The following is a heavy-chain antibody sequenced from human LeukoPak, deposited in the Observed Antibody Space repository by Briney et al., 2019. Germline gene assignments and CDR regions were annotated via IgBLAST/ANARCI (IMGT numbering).Heavy chain of an antibody. D-gene: IGHD3-3*01. Sequence: SVKVSCKASGGTFSSYAISWVRQAPGQGLEWMGGIIPIFGTANHAQKFQGRVTITTDESTSTAYMELSSLRSEDTAVYYCARDVPIDYTIFGVAPTSYYMDVWGKGTTVTVSS. J-gene: IGHJ6*03. CDR2: IIPIFGTA. CDR3: ARDVPIDYTIFGVAPTSYYMDV. CDR1: GGTFSSYA. V-gene: IGHV1-69*05.